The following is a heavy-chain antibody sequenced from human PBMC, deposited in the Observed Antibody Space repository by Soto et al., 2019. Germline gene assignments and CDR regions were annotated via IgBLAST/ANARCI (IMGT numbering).Heavy chain of an antibody. V-gene: IGHV4-31*03. Sequence: TLSLTCNVSGGSISSGRHYWSWIRQHPGKGLEWIGYGYHDGNAYYNPSLKRRLTISVDTSKNQFSLELTSVTAADTAVYYCARVPDRWGQGTLVTVSS. CDR1: GGSISSGRHY. D-gene: IGHD2-2*01. J-gene: IGHJ5*02. CDR3: ARVPDR. CDR2: GYHDGNA.